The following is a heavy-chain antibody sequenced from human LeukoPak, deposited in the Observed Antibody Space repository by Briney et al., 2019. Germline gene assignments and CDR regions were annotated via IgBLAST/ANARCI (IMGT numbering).Heavy chain of an antibody. CDR2: IYHSGST. J-gene: IGHJ4*02. CDR1: GSSISSSNW. D-gene: IGHD6-19*01. Sequence: NTSETLSLTCAVSGSSISSSNWWSWVRQPPGKGLEWIGEIYHSGSTNYNPSLKSRVTISVDKSKNQFSLKLSSVTAADTAVYYCARAGQWLVPTHLDYWGQGTLVTVSS. CDR3: ARAGQWLVPTHLDY. V-gene: IGHV4-4*02.